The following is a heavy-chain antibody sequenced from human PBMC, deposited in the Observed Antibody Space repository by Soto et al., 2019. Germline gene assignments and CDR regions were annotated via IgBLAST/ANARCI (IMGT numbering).Heavy chain of an antibody. D-gene: IGHD6-19*01. CDR3: AKDLTFSRSSGGGY. CDR1: GFTFSSYA. Sequence: EVQLLESGGGLVQPGGSLRLSCAASGFTFSSYAMSWVRQAPGKGLEWVSAISGSGGSTYYADSVKGRFTISRDNSKNRLYLQMSSLRAEDTDVYYCAKDLTFSRSSGGGYWGQGTLVTVSS. V-gene: IGHV3-23*01. J-gene: IGHJ4*02. CDR2: ISGSGGST.